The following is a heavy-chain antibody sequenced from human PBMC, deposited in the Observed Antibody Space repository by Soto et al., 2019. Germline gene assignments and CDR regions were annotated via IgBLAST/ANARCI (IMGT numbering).Heavy chain of an antibody. CDR3: ARDGSTSWYSYDYHGMDV. CDR2: INQDGSEK. V-gene: IGHV3-7*05. CDR1: GFTFRTYW. J-gene: IGHJ6*02. D-gene: IGHD5-18*01. Sequence: EVQLVESGGGLVQPGGSLRLSCGASGFTFRTYWLSWVRQVPGKGLEWVANINQDGSEKNYVDSVKGRFTISRDNAKNSLYLQMSSLSAEYTALYYCARDGSTSWYSYDYHGMDVWGQGTKVTVSS.